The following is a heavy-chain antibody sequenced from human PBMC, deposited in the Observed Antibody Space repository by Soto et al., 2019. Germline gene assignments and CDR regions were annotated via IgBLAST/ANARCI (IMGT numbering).Heavy chain of an antibody. CDR3: ARDHRYWDYYGMDV. CDR1: GFSLSTSGVG. Sequence: QITLKESGPTLVKPTQTLTLTCTFSGFSLSTSGVGVGWIRQPPGKSLEWLALIYWNDDKRYSPSLKSSLTITKDTSKNQVVLTMTNMDPVDTATYYCARDHRYWDYYGMDVWGQGTTVTVSS. V-gene: IGHV2-5*01. J-gene: IGHJ6*02. D-gene: IGHD2-8*02. CDR2: IYWNDDK.